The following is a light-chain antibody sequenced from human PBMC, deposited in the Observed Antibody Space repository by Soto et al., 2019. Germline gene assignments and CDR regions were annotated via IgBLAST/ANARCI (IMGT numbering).Light chain of an antibody. CDR2: QTS. V-gene: IGKV1-5*03. Sequence: DIQMTQSPSTLSASVGDRVTITCRASQSISSWLAWYQQKPGKAPKLLISQTSNLESGVPSRFSGSGSGTEFTFTISSLQPDDFASYYCQQYKSYSRTFGQGSKVEVK. CDR1: QSISSW. J-gene: IGKJ1*01. CDR3: QQYKSYSRT.